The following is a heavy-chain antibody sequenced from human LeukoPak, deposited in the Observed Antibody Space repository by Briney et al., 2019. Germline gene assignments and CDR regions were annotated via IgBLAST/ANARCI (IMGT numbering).Heavy chain of an antibody. CDR2: IIPIFGTA. CDR1: GGTFSSYA. J-gene: IGHJ4*02. V-gene: IGHV1-69*05. CDR3: ARRSIAARFGFDY. D-gene: IGHD6-6*01. Sequence: ASVKDSCKASGGTFSSYAISWVRQAPGQGLEWMGGIIPIFGTANYAQKFQGRVTITTDESTSTAYMELSSLRSEDTAVYYCARRSIAARFGFDYWGQGTLVTVSS.